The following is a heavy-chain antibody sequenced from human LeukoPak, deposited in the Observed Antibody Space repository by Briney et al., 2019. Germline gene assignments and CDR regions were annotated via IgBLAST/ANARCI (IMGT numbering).Heavy chain of an antibody. Sequence: ASVKVSCKASGYTFTSYYMHWVRQAPGQGLEWMGIINPSGGSTSYAQKFQGRVTMTRDMSTSTVYMELSSLRSEDTAVYYSARDSQLWTHFDYWGQGTLVTVSS. J-gene: IGHJ4*02. CDR1: GYTFTSYY. CDR2: INPSGGST. V-gene: IGHV1-46*01. D-gene: IGHD5-18*01. CDR3: ARDSQLWTHFDY.